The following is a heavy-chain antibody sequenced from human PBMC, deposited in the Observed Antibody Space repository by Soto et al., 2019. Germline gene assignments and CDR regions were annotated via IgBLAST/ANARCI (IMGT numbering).Heavy chain of an antibody. D-gene: IGHD2-15*01. J-gene: IGHJ6*02. Sequence: GSLRLSCAASGFTFSSYAMHWVRQAPGKGLEWVAVISYDGSNKYYADSVKGRFTISRDNSKNTLYLQMNSLRAEDTAVYYCARDAESRLSVVLGSDYYGMDVWGQGTTVTVSS. CDR1: GFTFSSYA. V-gene: IGHV3-30-3*01. CDR2: ISYDGSNK. CDR3: ARDAESRLSVVLGSDYYGMDV.